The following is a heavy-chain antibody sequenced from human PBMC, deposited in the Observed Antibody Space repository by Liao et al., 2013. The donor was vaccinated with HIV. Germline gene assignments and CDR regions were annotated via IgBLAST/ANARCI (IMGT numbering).Heavy chain of an antibody. CDR3: ARGTAAAGIYYYYYMDV. D-gene: IGHD6-13*01. V-gene: IGHV4-34*01. CDR1: GGSFSGYY. Sequence: QVQLQQWGAGLLKPSETLSLTCAVYGGSFSGYYWSWIRQPPGKGLEWIGEINHSGSTNYNPSLKSRVTISVDTSKNQFSLKLSSVTAADTAVYYCARGTAAAGIYYYYYMDVWGKGTTVTVSS. J-gene: IGHJ6*03. CDR2: INHSGST.